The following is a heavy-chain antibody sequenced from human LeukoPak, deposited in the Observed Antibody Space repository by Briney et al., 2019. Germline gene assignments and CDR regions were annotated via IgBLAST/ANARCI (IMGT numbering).Heavy chain of an antibody. Sequence: GASVKVSCKASGFTFTSSAVQWVRQARGQRLEWIGWIVVGSGNTNYAQKFQERVTITRDMSTSTAYMELSSLRSEDTAVYYCAAETAVAGNNWFDPRGQGTLVTVSS. CDR2: IVVGSGNT. D-gene: IGHD6-19*01. CDR3: AAETAVAGNNWFDP. V-gene: IGHV1-58*01. J-gene: IGHJ5*02. CDR1: GFTFTSSA.